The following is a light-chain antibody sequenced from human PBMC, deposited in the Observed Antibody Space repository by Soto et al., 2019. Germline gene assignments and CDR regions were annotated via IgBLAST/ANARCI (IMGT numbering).Light chain of an antibody. V-gene: IGKV3-11*01. CDR1: QSVSSY. CDR3: QQRSNWPPDT. J-gene: IGKJ4*01. CDR2: EAS. Sequence: EIVLTQSPATLSLSPGERATLSCRASQSVSSYLAWYQQKPGQAPRLLIYEASNRATGIPARFSGSGSGTDFTLTISSLEPADFAVYYCQQRSNWPPDTLGGGTKVEIK.